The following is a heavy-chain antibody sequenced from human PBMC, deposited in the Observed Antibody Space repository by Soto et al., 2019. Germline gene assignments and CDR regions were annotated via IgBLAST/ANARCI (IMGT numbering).Heavy chain of an antibody. Sequence: QLQLQESGSGLVKPSQTLSLTCAVSGGSISSGGYSWSWIRQPPGKGLEWIGYMYHSGSTYYNPSLKGGVTISIARSKTRVPRRRSSVTAGDTAVYSWAGVPDYWGQEFWSPSPQ. CDR1: GGSISSGGYS. V-gene: IGHV4-30-2*01. CDR2: MYHSGST. CDR3: AGVPDY. J-gene: IGHJ4*01. D-gene: IGHD2-2*01.